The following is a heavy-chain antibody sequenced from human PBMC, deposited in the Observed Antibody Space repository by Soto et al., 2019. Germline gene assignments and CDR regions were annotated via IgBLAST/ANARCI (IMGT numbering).Heavy chain of an antibody. V-gene: IGHV4-39*01. D-gene: IGHD3-16*01. Sequence: SETLSLTCTVSGGSINSVSYYWGWIRQPPGKGLEWIGSIYYSGSTYYNPSLTSRVTISVDTSKNQFSLQLSSVTAADTSGYYCINLIGQSWLDFWGQGTLVIVSS. CDR3: INLIGQSWLDF. J-gene: IGHJ5*01. CDR1: GGSINSVSYY. CDR2: IYYSGST.